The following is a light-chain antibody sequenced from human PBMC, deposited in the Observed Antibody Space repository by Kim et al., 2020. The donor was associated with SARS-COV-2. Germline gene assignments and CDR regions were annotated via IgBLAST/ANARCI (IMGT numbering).Light chain of an antibody. CDR1: TGGVTPTHY. CDR3: LLSFSGIRV. V-gene: IGLV7-46*01. Sequence: PGDVFTLTGASSTGGVTPTHYPYWFQKRPGEVPRTLIFDTGSRHSWTPARFSGSLSGDKAVLTLAGAQPEDEGDYYCLLSFSGIRVFGGGTQLTVL. CDR2: DTG. J-gene: IGLJ3*02.